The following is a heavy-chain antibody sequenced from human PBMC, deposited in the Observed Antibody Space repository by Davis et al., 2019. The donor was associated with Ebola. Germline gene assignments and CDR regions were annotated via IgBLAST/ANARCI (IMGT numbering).Heavy chain of an antibody. CDR1: GGSISSGDYY. Sequence: SETLSLTCTVSGGSISSGDYYWGWIRQPPGKGLEWIGSIYYSGSTYYNPSLKSRVTISVDTSKNQFSLKLSSVTAADTAVYYCASPENDYIWGSYRKWGQGTLVTVSS. CDR3: ASPENDYIWGSYRK. V-gene: IGHV4-39*01. J-gene: IGHJ4*02. D-gene: IGHD3-16*02. CDR2: IYYSGST.